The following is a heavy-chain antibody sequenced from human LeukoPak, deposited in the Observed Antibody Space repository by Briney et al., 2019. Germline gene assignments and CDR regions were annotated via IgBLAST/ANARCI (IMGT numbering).Heavy chain of an antibody. CDR1: GFDFSSNW. V-gene: IGHV3-74*01. D-gene: IGHD3-3*01. CDR2: IKGDGIST. CDR3: AKDHYWSIDY. Sequence: GGSLRLSCAASGFDFSSNWMHWVRHAPGQGLVRVSRIKGDGISTNYADSVKGRFTISRDIAKNTLYLQMNSLRAEDTGVYYCAKDHYWSIDYWGRGTLVTVSS. J-gene: IGHJ4*02.